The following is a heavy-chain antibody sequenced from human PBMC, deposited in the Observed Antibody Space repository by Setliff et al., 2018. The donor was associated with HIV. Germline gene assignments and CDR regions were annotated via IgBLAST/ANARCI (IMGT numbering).Heavy chain of an antibody. CDR3: ARHYFDSNSYYRPPFDS. CDR1: GYTFTDYY. CDR2: VDPEDGET. D-gene: IGHD3-22*01. J-gene: IGHJ5*01. V-gene: IGHV1-69-2*01. Sequence: ASVKVSCKASGYTFTDYYMHWVQQAPGKGLEWMGRVDPEDGETIYAEKFQGRVTITADTSTDTAYMELSSLRSEDTAVYYCARHYFDSNSYYRPPFDSWGQGTPVTVSS.